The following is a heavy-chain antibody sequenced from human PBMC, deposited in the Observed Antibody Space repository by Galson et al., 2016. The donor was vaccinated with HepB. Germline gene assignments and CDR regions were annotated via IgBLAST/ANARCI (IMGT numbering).Heavy chain of an antibody. CDR2: IRNKRDGGTT. Sequence: SLRLSCAGSGYTFSNDWMAWVRQAPGKGLEWVGLIRNKRDGGTTDYAALVETRFSIARDDSKDTMYLHMNSLRSEDTAVYYCATYNSKDAFKLWGQGTMVTVSS. J-gene: IGHJ3*01. CDR3: ATYNSKDAFKL. CDR1: GYTFSNDW. V-gene: IGHV3-15*01. D-gene: IGHD5-24*01.